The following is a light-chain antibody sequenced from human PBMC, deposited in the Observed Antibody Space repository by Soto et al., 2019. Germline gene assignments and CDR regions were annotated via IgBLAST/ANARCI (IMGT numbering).Light chain of an antibody. Sequence: EIVMAQSPATLSVSPGERVTLSCRASQRVSSHLAWYQQKPGQAPRLLIYGASTRATGVPARFSGSGSEIEFTLTISSLQSEDFAIYYCQQSNNWPWTFGRGTTVESK. V-gene: IGKV3-15*01. J-gene: IGKJ1*01. CDR3: QQSNNWPWT. CDR2: GAS. CDR1: QRVSSH.